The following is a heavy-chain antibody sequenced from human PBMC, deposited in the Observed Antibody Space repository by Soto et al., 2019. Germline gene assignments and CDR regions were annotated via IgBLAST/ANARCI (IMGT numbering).Heavy chain of an antibody. V-gene: IGHV4-34*01. CDR3: ARGSEYCSGGSCYAFDI. J-gene: IGHJ3*02. CDR1: GGSFSGYY. D-gene: IGHD2-15*01. CDR2: INHSGST. Sequence: SETLSLTCAVYGGSFSGYYWSWIRQPPGKGLEWIGEINHSGSTNYNPSLKSRVTISVDTSKNQFSLKLTSVTAADTAVYYCARGSEYCSGGSCYAFDIWGQGTIVTVSS.